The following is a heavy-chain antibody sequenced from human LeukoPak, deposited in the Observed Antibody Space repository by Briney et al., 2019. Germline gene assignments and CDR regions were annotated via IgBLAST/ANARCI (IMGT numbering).Heavy chain of an antibody. CDR3: ARGSRRLAVVVPAAMRGRNYYYYYMNV. Sequence: GASVKVSCKASGYTFTSYDINWVRQATGQGLEWMGWMNPNSGNTGYAQKFQGRVTMTRNTSISTAYMELSSLRSEDTAVYYCARGSRRLAVVVPAAMRGRNYYYYYMNVWGKGTTVTISS. V-gene: IGHV1-8*01. CDR2: MNPNSGNT. D-gene: IGHD2-2*01. CDR1: GYTFTSYD. J-gene: IGHJ6*03.